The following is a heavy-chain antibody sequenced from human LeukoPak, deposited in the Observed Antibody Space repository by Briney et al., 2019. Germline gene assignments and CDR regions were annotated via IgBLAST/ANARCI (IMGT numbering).Heavy chain of an antibody. J-gene: IGHJ4*02. CDR1: NASITSHY. D-gene: IGHD1-26*01. CDR2: IYYSGST. CDR3: ARGSGFCPLDFDY. Sequence: SETLSLTCTVSNASITSHYWSWIRQAPGKGLEWIGYIYYSGSTNYNPSLKGRVTISIDTSKNLFSLKLNSLTAADTATYYCARGSGFCPLDFDYWGQGTLVTVSS. V-gene: IGHV4-59*08.